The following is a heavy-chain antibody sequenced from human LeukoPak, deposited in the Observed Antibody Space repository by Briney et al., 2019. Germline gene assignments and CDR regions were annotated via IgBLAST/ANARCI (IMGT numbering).Heavy chain of an antibody. CDR3: AREAMGTIPYFDY. Sequence: GGSLRLSCAASGFSFSNHVMHWVRQAPGKGLEWVAVIWYDGSNKYYADSVKGRFTISRDNSKNTVYLQMNSLRAEDTAVYYCAREAMGTIPYFDYWGQGKLVTVSS. CDR1: GFSFSNHV. CDR2: IWYDGSNK. J-gene: IGHJ4*02. D-gene: IGHD5-24*01. V-gene: IGHV3-33*01.